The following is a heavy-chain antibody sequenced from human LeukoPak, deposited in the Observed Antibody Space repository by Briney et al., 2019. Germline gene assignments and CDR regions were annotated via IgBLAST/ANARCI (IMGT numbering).Heavy chain of an antibody. Sequence: ASETLSLTCAVHGGSFSGYYWSWIRQPPGKGLEWIGEINHSGSTNYNPSLKSRVTISVDTSKNQFSLKLSSVTAADTAVYYCARRRSSYYYGSGSYYLNWFDPWGQGTLVTVSS. D-gene: IGHD3-10*01. CDR2: INHSGST. CDR1: GGSFSGYY. CDR3: ARRRSSYYYGSGSYYLNWFDP. V-gene: IGHV4-34*01. J-gene: IGHJ5*02.